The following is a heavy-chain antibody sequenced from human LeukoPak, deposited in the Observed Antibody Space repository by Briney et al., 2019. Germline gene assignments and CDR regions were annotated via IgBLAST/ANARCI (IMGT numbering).Heavy chain of an antibody. J-gene: IGHJ4*02. V-gene: IGHV4-39*01. CDR2: IYYSGNT. D-gene: IGHD3-10*01. Sequence: PSETLSLTCTVSGGSISSSNYYWDWIRQPPGKGLEWIGSIYYSGNTYYNPSLKSRVTISVDTSKNQFSLKLNSVTAADTAVYYCARELLWFGESLWGQGTLVTVSS. CDR1: GGSISSSNYY. CDR3: ARELLWFGESL.